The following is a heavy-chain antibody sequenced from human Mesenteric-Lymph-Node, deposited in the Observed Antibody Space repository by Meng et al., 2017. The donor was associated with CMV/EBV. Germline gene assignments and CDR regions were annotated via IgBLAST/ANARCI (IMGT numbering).Heavy chain of an antibody. CDR2: INAGNGNT. V-gene: IGHV1-3*01. CDR3: ARDIGRGYYDY. Sequence: SCEASGYTFTTYSMHWVRQAPGKRLEWMGWINAGNGNTKYSQKFQGRVTITRDTSASTAYMELSSLRSEDTAVYYCARDIGRGYYDYWGLGTLVTVSS. CDR1: GYTFTTYS. J-gene: IGHJ4*02. D-gene: IGHD3-10*01.